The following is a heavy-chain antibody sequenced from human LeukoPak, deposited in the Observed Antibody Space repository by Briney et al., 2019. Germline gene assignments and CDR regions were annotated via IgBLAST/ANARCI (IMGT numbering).Heavy chain of an antibody. CDR2: ISWSSCSI. Sequence: PGGTLRLSCADSGFTFDDYAMHWVRQAPGKGLEWVLDISWSSCSIGYADSVKRRFTISRDNAKHSLHLQMNSLRAEDTALYYCAKTPAVAGPRDYYYYDGTDVWGQGTTVTVSS. J-gene: IGHJ6*02. V-gene: IGHV3-9*01. D-gene: IGHD6-19*01. CDR1: GFTFDDYA. CDR3: AKTPAVAGPRDYYYYDGTDV.